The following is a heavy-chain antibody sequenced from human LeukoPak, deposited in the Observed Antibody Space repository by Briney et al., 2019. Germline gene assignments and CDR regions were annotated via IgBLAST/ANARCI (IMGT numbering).Heavy chain of an antibody. CDR2: IYYSGST. J-gene: IGHJ6*02. CDR1: GGSISSYY. D-gene: IGHD5-24*01. V-gene: IGHV4-59*01. Sequence: PSDTLSLTCTDSGGSISSYYWSWIRQPPGKGLEWFGYIYYSGSTNYNPSLKSRVTISVDTSKNQFSLKLSSVTAADTAVYYCAREGRRDGSSYGMDVWGQGTTVTVSS. CDR3: AREGRRDGSSYGMDV.